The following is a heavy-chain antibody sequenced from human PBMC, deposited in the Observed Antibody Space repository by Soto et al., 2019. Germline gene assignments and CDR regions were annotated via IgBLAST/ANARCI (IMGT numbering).Heavy chain of an antibody. Sequence: EVQLVESGGGLVQPGGSLRLSCAASGFTVSSNYMSWVRQAPGKGLEWVSVIYSGGSAYYADSVKGRFTISRDNSKNTLYLQMNSLRAEDTAVYYGARHGYSYGGGDFDYWGQGTLVTVSS. D-gene: IGHD5-18*01. CDR2: IYSGGSA. V-gene: IGHV3-66*04. CDR1: GFTVSSNY. J-gene: IGHJ4*02. CDR3: ARHGYSYGGGDFDY.